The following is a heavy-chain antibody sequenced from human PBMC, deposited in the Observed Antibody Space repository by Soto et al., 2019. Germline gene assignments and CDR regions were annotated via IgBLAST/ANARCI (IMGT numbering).Heavy chain of an antibody. J-gene: IGHJ3*01. CDR3: VRDRMWEQWLGPHDAFEV. CDR1: GFTFSPYS. Sequence: EEQLVESGGGLVQPGGSLRLSCAASGFTFSPYSLSWVRQAPGKGLEWVSYIDSSSGSIYYADSVKGRFTISRDNAKKSLWLQMNHLRDEDTAMYYCVRDRMWEQWLGPHDAFEVWGQGTMVTVSS. CDR2: IDSSSGSI. D-gene: IGHD6-19*01. V-gene: IGHV3-48*02.